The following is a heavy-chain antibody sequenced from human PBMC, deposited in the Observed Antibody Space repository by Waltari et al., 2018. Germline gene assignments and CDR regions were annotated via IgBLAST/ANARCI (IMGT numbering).Heavy chain of an antibody. CDR1: GYTFTGYY. J-gene: IGHJ4*02. CDR2: INPNSGGT. Sequence: QVQLVQSGAEVKKPGASVKVSCKASGYTFTGYYMHWVRQAPGQGLEWMGWINPNSGGTNYAQKFQGRVTMTRETSISTAYMELSRLRSDDTAVYYWERGTVEWELLPFDYWGQGTLVTVSS. D-gene: IGHD1-26*01. V-gene: IGHV1-2*02. CDR3: ERGTVEWELLPFDY.